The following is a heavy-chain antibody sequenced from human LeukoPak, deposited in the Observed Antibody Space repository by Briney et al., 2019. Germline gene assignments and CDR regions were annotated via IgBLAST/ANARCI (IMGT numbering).Heavy chain of an antibody. V-gene: IGHV1-69*04. CDR1: GGIFSNQA. J-gene: IGHJ3*02. Sequence: SVKVSRKASGGIFSNQAITWVRQAPGQGLEWMGRIIPMIGTAKSAQRFQGRVTFTADTSTNTAYMELSSLTSEDTAFYYCAKGATVGKEALHIWGQGTLVTVSS. CDR3: AKGATVGKEALHI. D-gene: IGHD1-14*01. CDR2: IIPMIGTA.